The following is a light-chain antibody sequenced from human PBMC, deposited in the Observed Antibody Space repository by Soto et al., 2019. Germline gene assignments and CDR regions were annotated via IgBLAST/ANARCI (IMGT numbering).Light chain of an antibody. CDR1: QSVRSW. CDR3: QRYNSAPLT. J-gene: IGKJ4*01. V-gene: IGKV1-27*01. Sequence: DIHMTPYPATLSAAVGDRVPITCRASQSVRSWLAWYQQKPGKVPNLLIYAASTLQSGVPSRFSGSGSGTDFTLTISSLQPEDVATYYCQRYNSAPLTLGGGAKVVIK. CDR2: AAS.